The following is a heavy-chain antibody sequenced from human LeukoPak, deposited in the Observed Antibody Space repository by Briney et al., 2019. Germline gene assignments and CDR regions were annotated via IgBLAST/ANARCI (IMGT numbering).Heavy chain of an antibody. J-gene: IGHJ4*02. CDR3: ARAAAGTLLDYFDY. Sequence: PSETLSLTCAVYGGSFSGYYWSWIRQPAGKGLEWIGRIYTSGSTNYNPSLKSRVTMSVDTSKNQFSLKLSSVTAADTAVYYCARAAAGTLLDYFDYWGQGTLVTVSS. D-gene: IGHD6-13*01. V-gene: IGHV4-59*10. CDR1: GGSFSGYY. CDR2: IYTSGST.